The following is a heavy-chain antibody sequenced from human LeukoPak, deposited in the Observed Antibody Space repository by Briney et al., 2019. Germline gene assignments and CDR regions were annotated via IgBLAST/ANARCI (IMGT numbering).Heavy chain of an antibody. CDR2: INHSGST. CDR1: GGSFSGYY. Sequence: SETLSLTCAVDGGSFSGYYWSWIRQPPGKGLEWIGEINHSGSTNYSPSLKSRVTISVDTSKNQFSLKLSSVTAADTAVYYCARGPHTGVNYYDSSGYYYWGQGTLVTVSS. CDR3: ARGPHTGVNYYDSSGYYY. V-gene: IGHV4-34*01. D-gene: IGHD3-22*01. J-gene: IGHJ4*02.